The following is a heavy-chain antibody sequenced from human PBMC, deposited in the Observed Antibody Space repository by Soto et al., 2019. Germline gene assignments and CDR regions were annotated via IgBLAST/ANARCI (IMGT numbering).Heavy chain of an antibody. CDR3: ARGLGYCSGGSCYYYYYYYMDV. CDR1: GGSISSYY. Sequence: SETLSLTCTVSGGSISSYYWSWIRQPPGKGLEWIGYIYYSGSTNYNPSLKSRVTISLDTSKNQFSLKLSTVTAADTAVYYCARGLGYCSGGSCYYYYYYYMDVWGKGTTVTVSS. V-gene: IGHV4-59*01. D-gene: IGHD2-15*01. J-gene: IGHJ6*03. CDR2: IYYSGST.